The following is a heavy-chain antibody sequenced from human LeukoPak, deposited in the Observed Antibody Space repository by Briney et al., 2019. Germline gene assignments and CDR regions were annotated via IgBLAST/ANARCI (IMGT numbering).Heavy chain of an antibody. J-gene: IGHJ6*03. V-gene: IGHV4-59*11. D-gene: IGHD6-19*01. CDR1: GDSITSHY. CDR2: IYYSGDT. CDR3: ARLWQTTVPGTTNSYHYMDV. Sequence: SETLSLTCTVSGDSITSHYWSWIRQPPGKGLEWIAYIYYSGDTYYNPSLKSRVTISVDTSKNQLSLRLNSVTAADTAKYYCARLWQTTVPGTTNSYHYMDVWGKGTTVTVSS.